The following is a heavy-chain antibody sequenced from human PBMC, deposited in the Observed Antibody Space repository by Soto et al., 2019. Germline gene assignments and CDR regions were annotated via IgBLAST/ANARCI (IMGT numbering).Heavy chain of an antibody. CDR2: INHSGST. Sequence: QVQLQQWGAGLLKPSETLSLTCAVYGGSFSGYYWSWVRQSPGKGLEWIGEINHSGSTNYNPSLTSRLTISVDTSKHQFSLKLTSVTAADTALYYCVACDYGAYPRYWGQGTLVTVSS. D-gene: IGHD4-17*01. CDR3: VACDYGAYPRY. V-gene: IGHV4-34*01. CDR1: GGSFSGYY. J-gene: IGHJ4*02.